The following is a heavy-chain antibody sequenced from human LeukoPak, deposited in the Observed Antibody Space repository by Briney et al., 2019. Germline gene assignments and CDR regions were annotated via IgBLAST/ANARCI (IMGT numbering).Heavy chain of an antibody. V-gene: IGHV4-39*01. Sequence: SETLSLTCTVSGGSISSSSYYWGWIRQPPGKGLEWIGSIYYSGSTYYNPSLKSRVTISVDTSKNQFSLKLSSVTAADTAVYYCARQGYSSGWYPGSYYYYGMDVWGQGTTVTVSS. CDR3: ARQGYSSGWYPGSYYYYGMDV. D-gene: IGHD6-19*01. J-gene: IGHJ6*02. CDR1: GGSISSSSYY. CDR2: IYYSGST.